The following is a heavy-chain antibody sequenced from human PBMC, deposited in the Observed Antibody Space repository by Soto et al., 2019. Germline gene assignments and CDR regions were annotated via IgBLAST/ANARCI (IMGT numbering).Heavy chain of an antibody. V-gene: IGHV1-69*01. D-gene: IGHD3-22*01. J-gene: IGHJ6*02. CDR1: GVTLSNYA. CDR2: IIPSFGTS. CDR3: ARGVLTWFYGMDV. Sequence: QVQLVQSGAEVKKPGSSVKVSCKASGVTLSNYALSWVRQAPGEGLEWVGGIIPSFGTSNYAKKFQGRLTVTEDESTSTAYMELSSLTSEDTAVYYWARGVLTWFYGMDVWGQGTTVTVSS.